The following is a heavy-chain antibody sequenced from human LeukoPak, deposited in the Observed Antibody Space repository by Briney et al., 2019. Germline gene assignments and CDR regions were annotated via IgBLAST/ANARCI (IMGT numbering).Heavy chain of an antibody. CDR3: ARLRFLEWLLFAYFDY. V-gene: IGHV4-34*01. J-gene: IGHJ4*02. CDR2: INHSGST. CDR1: GGSFSGYY. D-gene: IGHD3-3*01. Sequence: PTETLSLTCAVYGGSFSGYYWSWIRQPPGRGLGWIGEINHSGSTNYNPSLKSRVTISVDTSKNQFSLKLSSVTAADTAVYYCARLRFLEWLLFAYFDYWGQGTLVTVSS.